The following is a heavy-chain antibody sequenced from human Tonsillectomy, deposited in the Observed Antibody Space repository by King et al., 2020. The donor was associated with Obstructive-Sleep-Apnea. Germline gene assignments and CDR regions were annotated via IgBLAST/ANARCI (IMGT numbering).Heavy chain of an antibody. CDR3: ATIAARPYGLDV. Sequence: QLQESGPGLVKPSETLSLTCTVSGGSISSSSYYWGWIRQPPGKGLEWIWSIYYSGSTYYNPSLKSGVTISVDTSKNQFSLRLSSVTAADTAVYYCATIAARPYGLDVWGQGTTVTVSS. CDR1: GGSISSSSYY. CDR2: IYYSGST. V-gene: IGHV4-39*07. J-gene: IGHJ6*02. D-gene: IGHD6-6*01.